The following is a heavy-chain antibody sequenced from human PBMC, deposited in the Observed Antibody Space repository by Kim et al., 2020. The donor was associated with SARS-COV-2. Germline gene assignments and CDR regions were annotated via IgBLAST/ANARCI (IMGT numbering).Heavy chain of an antibody. D-gene: IGHD3-10*01. Sequence: ADSLKGRSTDSRDHAKNSLYLQMNSLGDEDTAVYYCAGWVRVSGNYYFDYWGQGTLVTVSS. V-gene: IGHV3-48*02. CDR3: AGWVRVSGNYYFDY. J-gene: IGHJ4*02.